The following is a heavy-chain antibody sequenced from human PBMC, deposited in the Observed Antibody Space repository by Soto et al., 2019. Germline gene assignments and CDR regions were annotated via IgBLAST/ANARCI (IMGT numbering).Heavy chain of an antibody. J-gene: IGHJ2*01. Sequence: EVQLVESGGGLVQPGGSLRLSCAASGFTFSSYSINWVRQAPGKGLEWVSYISSGSSTIYYADSVKGRFIISRDNAKNYLYLQMNSLRDEDTAVYYCARLGSGTTSWYFDLWGRGTLVTVTS. CDR1: GFTFSSYS. V-gene: IGHV3-48*02. D-gene: IGHD1-7*01. CDR2: ISSGSSTI. CDR3: ARLGSGTTSWYFDL.